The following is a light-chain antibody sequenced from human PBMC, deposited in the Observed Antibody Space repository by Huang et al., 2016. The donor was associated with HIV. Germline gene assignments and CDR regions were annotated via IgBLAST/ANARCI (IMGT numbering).Light chain of an antibody. V-gene: IGKV1-12*01. CDR3: QQAVSFPLT. CDR2: AAS. Sequence: DIQMTQSPSSVSASVGDRISFTCRASQDINSWLAWYQQKPGKAPKRLIYAASTLQGGGPARFRGRVAGTDFTLTSNNLQPEDFATYFCQQAVSFPLTFGGGTKVEIK. J-gene: IGKJ4*02. CDR1: QDINSW.